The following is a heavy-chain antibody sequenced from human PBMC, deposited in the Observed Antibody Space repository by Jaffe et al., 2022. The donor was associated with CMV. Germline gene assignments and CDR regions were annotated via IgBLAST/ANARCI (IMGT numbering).Heavy chain of an antibody. D-gene: IGHD6-19*01. Sequence: QVQLVESGGGVVQPGRSLRLSCAVSGFTFSTYGMHWVRQAPGQGLEWVAIIWYDGSNKYYAESVKGRFTISRDNSKNTLYLQMNSLRAEDTAVYYCARRFSSGWPADYWGQGTLVTVSS. V-gene: IGHV3-33*08. CDR1: GFTFSTYG. J-gene: IGHJ4*02. CDR3: ARRFSSGWPADY. CDR2: IWYDGSNK.